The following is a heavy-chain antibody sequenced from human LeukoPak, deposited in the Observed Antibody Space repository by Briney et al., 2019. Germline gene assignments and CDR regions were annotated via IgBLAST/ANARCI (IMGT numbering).Heavy chain of an antibody. D-gene: IGHD2-2*01. J-gene: IGHJ6*02. CDR2: ISGSGGT. CDR1: GFTFSNFA. Sequence: GGSLRLSCAASGFTFSNFALNWVRQAPGKGLEWVSGISGSGGTYYADSVKGRFTISRDNSKNTLYLQMNSLRAEDTAVYYCAKAGDTVVVPAAMAADYYYYGMDVWGQGTTVTVSS. V-gene: IGHV3-23*01. CDR3: AKAGDTVVVPAAMAADYYYYGMDV.